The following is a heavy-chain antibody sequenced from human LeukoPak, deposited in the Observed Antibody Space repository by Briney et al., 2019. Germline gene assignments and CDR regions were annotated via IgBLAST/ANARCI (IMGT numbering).Heavy chain of an antibody. Sequence: PSETLSLTCTVSGGSISSYYWSWIRQRAGKGLEWIGRIYTSGSTNYNPSLKRRVTMSVDTSKSQFSLKLSSVTAADTAVYYCARDNGTYYDILTGWSSFREFDPWGQGTLVTVSS. CDR2: IYTSGST. CDR1: GGSISSYY. V-gene: IGHV4-4*07. D-gene: IGHD3-9*01. J-gene: IGHJ5*02. CDR3: ARDNGTYYDILTGWSSFREFDP.